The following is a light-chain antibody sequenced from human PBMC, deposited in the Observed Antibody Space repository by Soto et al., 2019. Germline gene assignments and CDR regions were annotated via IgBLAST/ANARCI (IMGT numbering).Light chain of an antibody. V-gene: IGKV3-20*01. CDR1: QSISSSY. J-gene: IGKJ2*01. CDR3: QQYGSSSYT. CDR2: AAS. Sequence: EIVLTQSPGTLSLSPGERATLSCRASQSISSSYLAWYQQKPGQAPRLLIYAASSRATGIPDRFSGSGSGKDFTLPISRLEPEECAVYYCQQYGSSSYTLCQGTKLEIK.